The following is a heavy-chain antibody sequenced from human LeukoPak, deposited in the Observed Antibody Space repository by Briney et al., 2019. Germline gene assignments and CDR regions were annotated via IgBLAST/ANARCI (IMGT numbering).Heavy chain of an antibody. CDR3: ARGPIVPMVYAIPADWFDP. CDR2: IYTSGST. V-gene: IGHV4-61*02. J-gene: IGHJ5*02. D-gene: IGHD2-8*01. CDR1: GGSISSGSYY. Sequence: SQTLSLTCTVSGGSISSGSYYWSWIRQPAGKGLEWIGRIYTSGSTNYNPSLKSRVTISVDTSKNQFSLKLSSVTAADTAVYYCARGPIVPMVYAIPADWFDPWGQGTLVTVSS.